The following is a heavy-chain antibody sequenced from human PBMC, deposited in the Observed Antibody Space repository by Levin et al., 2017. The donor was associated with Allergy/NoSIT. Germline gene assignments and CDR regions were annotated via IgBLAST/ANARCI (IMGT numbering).Heavy chain of an antibody. J-gene: IGHJ4*02. CDR3: ARNDYGDYVQNFDY. Sequence: WASVKVSCEAAGYTFTDHYMHWVRQAPGQGLEWMGWVNCNSGDTHYAQKFQDRVTMTRDTSITTAYIEVSSLRVDDTALYFCARNDYGDYVQNFDYWGQGTLVAVSS. D-gene: IGHD4-17*01. CDR1: GYTFTDHY. V-gene: IGHV1-2*02. CDR2: VNCNSGDT.